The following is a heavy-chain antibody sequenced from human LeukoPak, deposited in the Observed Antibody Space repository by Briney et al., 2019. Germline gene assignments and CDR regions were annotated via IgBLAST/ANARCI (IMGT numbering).Heavy chain of an antibody. CDR2: LSGSGYNT. V-gene: IGHV3-23*01. CDR3: AKDPYGTRYFDY. J-gene: IGHJ4*02. D-gene: IGHD2-2*01. Sequence: GGSLRLSCAASGFTFSSHALSWVRQAPGKGLEWVSSLSGSGYNTYYADSVKGRFTISRDNSKNTVYLQMNSLRAEDTAVYYCAKDPYGTRYFDYWGQGTLVTVST. CDR1: GFTFSSHA.